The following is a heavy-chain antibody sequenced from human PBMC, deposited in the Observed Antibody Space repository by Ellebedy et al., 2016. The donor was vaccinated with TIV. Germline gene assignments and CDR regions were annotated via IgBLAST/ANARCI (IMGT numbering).Heavy chain of an antibody. J-gene: IGHJ5*02. CDR1: GYTFSVPY. CDR3: TSLPHYGDSGP. V-gene: IGHV1-2*02. D-gene: IGHD4-17*01. Sequence: AASVKVSCKASGYTFSVPYIHWVRQAPGQGLEWMGSINPNSGGTNFAQKFQGRVTMTRDTSTSTAYMELSRLRSDDTAVYYCTSLPHYGDSGPWGQGTLVTVSS. CDR2: INPNSGGT.